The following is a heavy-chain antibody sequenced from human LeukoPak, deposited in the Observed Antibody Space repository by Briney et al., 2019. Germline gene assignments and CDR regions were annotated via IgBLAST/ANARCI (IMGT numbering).Heavy chain of an antibody. V-gene: IGHV3-30*03. CDR2: LSYDGSQK. J-gene: IGHJ4*02. D-gene: IGHD5-18*01. Sequence: SGGSLRLSCAASGFTFSNYGMHWVRQAPGKGLEWVAVLSYDGSQKYYADSVKGRFTISRDNSKNTLYVQMNSLRAEDTAVYYCARSGQLWLSSHDYWGRGTLVTVSS. CDR3: ARSGQLWLSSHDY. CDR1: GFTFSNYG.